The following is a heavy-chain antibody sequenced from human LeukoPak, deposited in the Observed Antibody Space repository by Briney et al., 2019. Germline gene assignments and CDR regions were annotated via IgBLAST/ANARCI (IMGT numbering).Heavy chain of an antibody. D-gene: IGHD3-16*02. CDR1: GGSISSHY. CDR3: ASQVGGVIVISAFDI. J-gene: IGHJ3*02. CDR2: ISYSGST. V-gene: IGHV4-59*08. Sequence: SETLSLTCTVSGGSISSHYWSWIRQPPGKGLEWIGYISYSGSTNYNPSLKSRVTISVDTSKNQFSLKLSSVTAADTAVYYCASQVGGVIVISAFDIWGQGTMVTVSS.